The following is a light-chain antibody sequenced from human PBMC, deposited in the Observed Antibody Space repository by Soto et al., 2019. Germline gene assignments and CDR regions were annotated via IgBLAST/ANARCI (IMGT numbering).Light chain of an antibody. CDR1: QAIAPY. V-gene: IGKV1-27*01. CDR2: AAS. J-gene: IGKJ4*01. CDR3: QKYNSAPLT. Sequence: DVPMTQSPSSLSASVGDRVTITCRASQAIAPYLAWFQQKPGKVHKLLIYAASTLQSGVPSRFSGSGSGTDFTLTISSLQPEDVATYYCQKYNSAPLTFGGGTKVEIK.